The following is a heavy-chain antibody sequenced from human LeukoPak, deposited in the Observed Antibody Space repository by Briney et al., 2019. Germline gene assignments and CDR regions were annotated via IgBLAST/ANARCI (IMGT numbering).Heavy chain of an antibody. J-gene: IGHJ4*02. CDR2: IYYSGST. V-gene: IGHV4-30-4*08. D-gene: IGHD6-19*01. CDR3: ARDLGVAVADYYFDY. Sequence: SETLSLTCTVSGSSISSGDYYWSWIRQPPGKGLEWIGCIYYSGSTYYNPSLKSRVTISVDTSKNQFSLKLSSVTAADTAVYCCARDLGVAVADYYFDYWGQGTLVTVSS. CDR1: GSSISSGDYY.